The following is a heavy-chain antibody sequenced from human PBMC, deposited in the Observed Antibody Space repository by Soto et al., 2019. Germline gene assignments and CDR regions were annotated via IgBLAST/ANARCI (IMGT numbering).Heavy chain of an antibody. Sequence: GGSLRLSCAVSGFSVSDDYISWVRQAPGKGLEWVSVIYRGDATHYADSVKGRFTISRDNSKNTVYLQMNNLRAEDTAVYYCARDRSDSSRADSFDIWGPGTMVTVSS. D-gene: IGHD6-6*01. V-gene: IGHV3-53*01. CDR3: ARDRSDSSRADSFDI. CDR2: IYRGDAT. CDR1: GFSVSDDY. J-gene: IGHJ3*02.